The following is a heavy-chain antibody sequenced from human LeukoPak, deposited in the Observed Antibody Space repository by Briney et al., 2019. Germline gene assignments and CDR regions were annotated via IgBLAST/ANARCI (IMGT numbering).Heavy chain of an antibody. CDR3: ARENSGSYYQFDY. CDR1: GFTFSSYS. D-gene: IGHD1-26*01. Sequence: GGSLRLSCAASGFTFSSYSMNWVRQAPGKGLEWVSSISSSSSYIYYADSVKGRVTISRDNAKNSLSLQMNSLRAEDTAVYYCARENSGSYYQFDYWGQGTLVTVSS. J-gene: IGHJ4*02. CDR2: ISSSSSYI. V-gene: IGHV3-21*01.